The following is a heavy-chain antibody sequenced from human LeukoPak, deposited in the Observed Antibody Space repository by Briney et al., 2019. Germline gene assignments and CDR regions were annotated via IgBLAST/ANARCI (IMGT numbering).Heavy chain of an antibody. J-gene: IGHJ4*02. CDR2: ISPNSGGT. Sequence: ASVKVSCKASGGTFSSYAISWVRQAPGQGLEWMGWISPNSGGTNYAQKFQGRVTMTSDTSISTAYMELSRLRSDDTAVYYCARGKTTVYCGGDCYAFDYWGQGSLVTVSS. CDR3: ARGKTTVYCGGDCYAFDY. V-gene: IGHV1-2*02. D-gene: IGHD2-21*02. CDR1: GGTFSSYA.